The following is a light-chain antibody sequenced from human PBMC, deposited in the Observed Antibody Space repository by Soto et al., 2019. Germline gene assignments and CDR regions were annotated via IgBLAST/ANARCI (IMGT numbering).Light chain of an antibody. V-gene: IGKV3-11*01. CDR2: GAS. CDR3: QQRSSWPLT. Sequence: EILLIQSPCTLALSPGEGATLSCGASQSVRTTSLAWYQQRPGQPPRLLIYGASTRATGIPARFSGSGSGTEFTLTISSLEPEDFEVYFCQQRSSWPLTFGGGTKVDIK. CDR1: QSVRTTS. J-gene: IGKJ4*02.